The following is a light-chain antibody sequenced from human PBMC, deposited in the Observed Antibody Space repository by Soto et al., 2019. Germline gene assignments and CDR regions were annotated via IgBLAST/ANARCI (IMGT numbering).Light chain of an antibody. CDR3: QQYGSSPRT. CDR2: GAS. J-gene: IGKJ1*01. V-gene: IGKV3-20*01. CDR1: QSVSSSY. Sequence: SVLTQSPGTLSLSPGERATLSCRASQSVSSSYLAWHQQKPGQAPRLLIYGASSRATGIPDRFSGSGSGTDFTLTISRLEPEDFAVYYCQQYGSSPRTFGQGTKVDIK.